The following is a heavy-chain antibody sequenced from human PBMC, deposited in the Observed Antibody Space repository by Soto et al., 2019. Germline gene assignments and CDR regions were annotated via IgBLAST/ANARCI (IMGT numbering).Heavy chain of an antibody. J-gene: IGHJ3*02. CDR3: ARIRDSSGSDAFDI. Sequence: GASVKVSCKASGYTFTSYDINWVRQATGQGLEWMGWMNPNSGNTGYAQKFQGRVTMTRNTAINTAYMEVTSLRSEDTAVYYCARIRDSSGSDAFDIWGQGTMVTVSS. CDR1: GYTFTSYD. CDR2: MNPNSGNT. D-gene: IGHD3-22*01. V-gene: IGHV1-8*01.